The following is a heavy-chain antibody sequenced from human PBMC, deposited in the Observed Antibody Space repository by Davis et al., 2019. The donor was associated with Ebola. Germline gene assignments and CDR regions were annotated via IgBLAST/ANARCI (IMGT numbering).Heavy chain of an antibody. J-gene: IGHJ3*01. CDR3: AKDTSNVWFDV. D-gene: IGHD6-19*01. CDR2: ISSTSRTM. CDR1: GFSASLYS. Sequence: PGGSLRLSCAFSGFSASLYSMNWVRQAPGKGLEWVSYISSTSRTMYYADSVKGRFTISRDNSKNTLHLQMNSLRVEDTAIYYCAKDTSNVWFDVWGQGTMVTVAS. V-gene: IGHV3-48*01.